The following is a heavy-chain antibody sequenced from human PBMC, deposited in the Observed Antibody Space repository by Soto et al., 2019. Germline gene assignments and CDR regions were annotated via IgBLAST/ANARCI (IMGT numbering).Heavy chain of an antibody. CDR3: ASASASTAPPFNVNAFDI. J-gene: IGHJ3*02. D-gene: IGHD4-17*01. CDR1: AVSISSAVYY. Sequence: LSLTSPVPAVSISSAVYYWTWIRHHPGKCLEWIGHIHHTGITSYSPSLQSRISISVDTSKNQFSLNLDSLTAADTALYYCASASASTAPPFNVNAFDIWGRGTMVTVSS. V-gene: IGHV4-31*03. CDR2: IHHTGIT.